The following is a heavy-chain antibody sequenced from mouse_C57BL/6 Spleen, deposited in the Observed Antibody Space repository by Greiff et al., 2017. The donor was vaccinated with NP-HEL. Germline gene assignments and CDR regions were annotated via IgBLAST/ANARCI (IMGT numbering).Heavy chain of an antibody. CDR3: ARKASYYSNYAGYYFDY. CDR1: GYTFTSYW. Sequence: QVQLQQPGAELVKPGASVKLSCKASGYTFTSYWMQWVKQRPGQGLEWIGEIDPSDSYTNYNQKFKGKATLTVDTSSSTAYMQLSSLTSEDSAVYYCARKASYYSNYAGYYFDYWGQGTTLTVSS. CDR2: IDPSDSYT. D-gene: IGHD2-5*01. V-gene: IGHV1-50*01. J-gene: IGHJ2*01.